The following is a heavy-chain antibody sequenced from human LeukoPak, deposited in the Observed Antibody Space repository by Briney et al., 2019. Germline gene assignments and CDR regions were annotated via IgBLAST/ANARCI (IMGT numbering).Heavy chain of an antibody. Sequence: GGSLRLSCAASGFTFSRHAMSWVRQAPGKGLEWVTFISYDGNDKYYGDSVKGRFTISRDNSKNTLYLQMNSLRPEDTAVYYCAKDAIIVATIREIDSWGQGTLVTVSS. J-gene: IGHJ4*02. D-gene: IGHD5-12*01. V-gene: IGHV3-30*18. CDR1: GFTFSRHA. CDR2: ISYDGNDK. CDR3: AKDAIIVATIREIDS.